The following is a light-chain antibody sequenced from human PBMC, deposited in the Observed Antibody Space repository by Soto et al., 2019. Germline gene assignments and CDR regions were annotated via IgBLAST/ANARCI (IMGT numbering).Light chain of an antibody. J-gene: IGKJ5*01. V-gene: IGKV2-28*01. CDR1: QSLLHSNGYNY. CDR3: MQALQTHG. CDR2: LGS. Sequence: DIVMTQSPLSLPVTPGEPASISCRSSQSLLHSNGYNYLDWYLQKPGQSPQLLIYLGSNRASGVPDRFSGSGSGTDFTLKISRVEAEDVGVYYCMQALQTHGFGQGTLLEIK.